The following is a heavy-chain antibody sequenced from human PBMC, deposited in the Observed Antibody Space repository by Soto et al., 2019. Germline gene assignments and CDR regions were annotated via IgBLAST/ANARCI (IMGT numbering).Heavy chain of an antibody. J-gene: IGHJ6*02. V-gene: IGHV3-30*18. D-gene: IGHD3-3*01. Sequence: GGSLRLSCAASGFTFSSYGMHWVRQAPGKGLEWVAVISYDGSNKYYADSVKGRFTISRDNSKNTLYLQMNSLRAEDTAVYYCAKDEGALAYYDFWSGYYTYYGMDFWGQGTTVTVSS. CDR2: ISYDGSNK. CDR3: AKDEGALAYYDFWSGYYTYYGMDF. CDR1: GFTFSSYG.